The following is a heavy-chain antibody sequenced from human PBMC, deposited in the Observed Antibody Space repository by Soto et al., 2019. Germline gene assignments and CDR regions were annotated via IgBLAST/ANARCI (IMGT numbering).Heavy chain of an antibody. J-gene: IGHJ6*02. V-gene: IGHV1-46*01. CDR2: INPSGGST. CDR1: GYTFTSYY. D-gene: IGHD3-22*01. Sequence: QVQLVQSGAEVKKPGASVKVSCKASGYTFTSYYMHWVRQAPGQGLEWMGIINPSGGSTSYAQKFQGRVTMTRDTSTSTVYMELSSLRSEDTAVYYCARLDYYYDSSGPHHYGMDVWGQGTTVTVSS. CDR3: ARLDYYYDSSGPHHYGMDV.